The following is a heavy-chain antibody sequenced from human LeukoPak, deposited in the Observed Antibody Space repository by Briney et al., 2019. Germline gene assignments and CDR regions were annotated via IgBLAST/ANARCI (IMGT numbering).Heavy chain of an antibody. V-gene: IGHV4-59*08. J-gene: IGHJ5*01. Sequence: PSETLSLTRSVSGGSINTYYWSWIRQPPGRGLEWIGYIYYTGSTSYNPALESRGTMSVATSENKFSLRLNSVTAADTAVDYCARHGYKCSFDFWGQGTLVTVSS. CDR2: IYYTGST. CDR3: ARHGYKCSFDF. CDR1: GGSINTYY. D-gene: IGHD5-12*01.